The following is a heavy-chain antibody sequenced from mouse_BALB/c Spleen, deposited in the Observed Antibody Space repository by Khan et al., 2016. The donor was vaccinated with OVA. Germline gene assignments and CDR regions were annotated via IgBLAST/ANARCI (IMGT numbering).Heavy chain of an antibody. CDR2: IWSGGST. J-gene: IGHJ3*01. Sequence: QVRLQQSGPGLVQPSQSLSITCTASGFSLTSYGIHWVRQSPGKGLEWLGVIWSGGSTDYDAAFISRLSTSKDNSKSQVFFKMNSLQGNDTAIYYCARNYDYDEVLVYWGQGTLVTVSA. V-gene: IGHV2-2*02. CDR3: ARNYDYDEVLVY. CDR1: GFSLTSYG. D-gene: IGHD2-4*01.